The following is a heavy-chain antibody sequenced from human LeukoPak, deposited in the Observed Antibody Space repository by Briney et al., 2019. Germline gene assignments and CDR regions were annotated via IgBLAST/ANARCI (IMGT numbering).Heavy chain of an antibody. CDR1: GYSISSGYY. Sequence: SETLSLTCAVSGYSISSGYYWGWIRQPPGQGLEWIGSIYHSGSTYYNPSLKSRVTISVDTSKNQFSLKLSSVTAADTAVYYCARPLSEGSSWYMGISDAFDIWGQGTMVTVSS. J-gene: IGHJ3*02. V-gene: IGHV4-38-2*01. D-gene: IGHD6-13*01. CDR3: ARPLSEGSSWYMGISDAFDI. CDR2: IYHSGST.